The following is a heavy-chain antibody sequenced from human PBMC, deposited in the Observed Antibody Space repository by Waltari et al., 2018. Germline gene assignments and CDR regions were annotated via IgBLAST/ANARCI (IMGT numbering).Heavy chain of an antibody. CDR2: MTGSSDST. CDR3: AADGVGVLPGDAFDI. CDR1: GFTFIGPS. V-gene: IGHV3-48*04. Sequence: EVQLVESGGTLVQPGGSLKLSCVASGFTFIGPSTNWVRQAPGKGLEWISYMTGSSDSTNYADSVQGRVIVSRDNAQNALYLQMTGLRAEDTAIYYCAADGVGVLPGDAFDIWGQGTMVTVSS. D-gene: IGHD1-26*01. J-gene: IGHJ3*02.